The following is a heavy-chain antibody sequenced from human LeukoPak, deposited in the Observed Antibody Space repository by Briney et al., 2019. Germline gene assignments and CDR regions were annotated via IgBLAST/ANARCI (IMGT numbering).Heavy chain of an antibody. CDR1: NGSVRSYY. CDR2: IYYSGST. V-gene: IGHV4-59*08. D-gene: IGHD3-16*01. J-gene: IGHJ4*02. Sequence: SETLSLTCTVSNGSVRSYYWSWVRQSPGKGLEWIGYIYYSGSTNYNPSLKSRVTISIHTSRNQFSLMLSSVTAADTAMYYCARYYDRTGFDYWGPGTLVTVSS. CDR3: ARYYDRTGFDY.